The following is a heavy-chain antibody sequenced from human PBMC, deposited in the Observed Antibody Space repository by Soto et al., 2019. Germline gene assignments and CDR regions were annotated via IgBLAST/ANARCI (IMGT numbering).Heavy chain of an antibody. CDR3: TTAAYYYDSSGYYYYYWYFDL. D-gene: IGHD3-22*01. Sequence: GGSLRLSCAASGFTFSNAWMSWVRQAPGKGLEWVGRIKSKTDGGTTDYAAPVKGRFTISRDESKNTLYLQMNSLQTEDTAVYYCTTAAYYYDSSGYYYYYWYFDLWGRGTLVTVSS. CDR1: GFTFSNAW. J-gene: IGHJ2*01. CDR2: IKSKTDGGTT. V-gene: IGHV3-15*01.